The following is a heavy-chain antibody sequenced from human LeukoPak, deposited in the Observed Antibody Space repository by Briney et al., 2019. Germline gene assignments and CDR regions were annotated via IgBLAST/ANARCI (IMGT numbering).Heavy chain of an antibody. CDR2: ISHDGTNK. J-gene: IGHJ6*02. CDR1: GFTFSGYS. CDR3: ARGCGMDV. V-gene: IGHV3-30*09. Sequence: GGSLRLSCAASGFTFSGYSMHWVRQAPGKGLEWVAVISHDGTNKYCADSVKGRFAISRDNFRNSVYLQMNSLRAEDTAVYYCARGCGMDVWGQGTTVTVSS.